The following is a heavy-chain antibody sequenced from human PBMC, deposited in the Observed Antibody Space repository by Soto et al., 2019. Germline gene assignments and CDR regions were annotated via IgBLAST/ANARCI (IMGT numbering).Heavy chain of an antibody. D-gene: IGHD3-22*01. CDR1: GGTFSSYA. Sequence: SVKVSCKASGGTFSSYAISWVRQAPGQGLEWMGGIIPIFGTANYAQKFQGRVTITADGSTSTAYMELSSLRSEDTAVYYCARAPHYYDSSGYYYGMDVWGQGTTVTVSS. V-gene: IGHV1-69*13. CDR3: ARAPHYYDSSGYYYGMDV. CDR2: IIPIFGTA. J-gene: IGHJ6*02.